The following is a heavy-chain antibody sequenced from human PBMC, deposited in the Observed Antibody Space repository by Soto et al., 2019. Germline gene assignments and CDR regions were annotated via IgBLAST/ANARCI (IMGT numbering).Heavy chain of an antibody. CDR2: IYYSGST. J-gene: IGHJ3*02. D-gene: IGHD3-3*01. CDR1: GGSISSGDYY. V-gene: IGHV4-30-4*01. Sequence: QVQLQESGPGLVKPSQTLSLTCTVSGGSISSGDYYWSWIRQPPGKGLEWIGYIYYSGSTYYNPSLKSRVTISVDTSKNQFSLKLSSVTAADTAVYYCAGGSYYDFWSGQHAFDIWGQGTMVTVSS. CDR3: AGGSYYDFWSGQHAFDI.